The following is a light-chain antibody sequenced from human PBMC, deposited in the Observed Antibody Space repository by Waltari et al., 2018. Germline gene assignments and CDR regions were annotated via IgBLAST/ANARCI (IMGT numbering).Light chain of an antibody. CDR2: GAS. Sequence: DIQMTQSPSSLSASVGDRCTITCRASQTIATYLNWYQQKPGKAPNLLISGASDLQSGVPSRFSGGGSGTDFSLTISSLQPEDFATYYCQQSYDTVLTFGGGTRVEIK. CDR3: QQSYDTVLT. V-gene: IGKV1-39*01. J-gene: IGKJ4*01. CDR1: QTIATY.